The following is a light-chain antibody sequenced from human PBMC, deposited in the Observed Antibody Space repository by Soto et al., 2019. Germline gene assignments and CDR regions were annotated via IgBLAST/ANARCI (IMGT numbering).Light chain of an antibody. CDR1: SSNFGAGYD. J-gene: IGLJ1*01. CDR3: QSYDSSLSGYV. V-gene: IGLV1-40*01. Sequence: QSVLTQPPSVSGAPGQRVTISCTGSSSNFGAGYDVHWYQQLPGTAPKLLIYGNSNRPSGVPDRFSGSKSGTSASLAITGLQAEDEADYYSQSYDSSLSGYVFGTGTKVTVL. CDR2: GNS.